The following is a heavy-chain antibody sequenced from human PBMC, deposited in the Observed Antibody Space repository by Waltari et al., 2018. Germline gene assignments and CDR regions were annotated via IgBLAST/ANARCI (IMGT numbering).Heavy chain of an antibody. CDR1: GGSFSGYY. CDR3: ARGGGYSYGYVVY. CDR2: INHRRST. Sequence: QVQLQQWGAGLLKPSETLSLTCAVYGGSFSGYYWSWIRQPPGKGLEWIGEINHRRSTNDNPSLQSRVTISVDTSKNQFSLKLSSVTAADTAVYYCARGGGYSYGYVVYWGQGTLVTVSS. V-gene: IGHV4-34*01. D-gene: IGHD5-18*01. J-gene: IGHJ4*02.